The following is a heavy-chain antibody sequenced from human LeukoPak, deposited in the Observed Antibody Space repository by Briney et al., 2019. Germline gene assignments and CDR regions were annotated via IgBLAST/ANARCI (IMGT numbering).Heavy chain of an antibody. D-gene: IGHD4-17*01. CDR2: VNQDGSEK. CDR3: ARVHYGLDY. Sequence: GGSLRLSCAVSGFTFSDHWLSWVRQDPRKGLEWVASVNQDGSEKYYVDSVKGRFTISRDNAKNSLYLQMNTLRVEDTAVYYCARVHYGLDYWGQGTLVTVSS. J-gene: IGHJ4*02. CDR1: GFTFSDHW. V-gene: IGHV3-7*01.